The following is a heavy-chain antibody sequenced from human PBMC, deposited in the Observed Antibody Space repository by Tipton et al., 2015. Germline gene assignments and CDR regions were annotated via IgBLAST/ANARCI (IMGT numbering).Heavy chain of an antibody. Sequence: TLSLTCSVSGGSISTRTYYWGWIRQPPGRGLEFIGTIYYSGSTYYNPSLKSRVSISVDTSKNLSSLSLSSVTAADTAVYYCARGSFDIWGQGTLVTVSS. V-gene: IGHV4-39*01. CDR2: IYYSGST. J-gene: IGHJ3*02. CDR3: ARGSFDI. CDR1: GGSISTRTYY.